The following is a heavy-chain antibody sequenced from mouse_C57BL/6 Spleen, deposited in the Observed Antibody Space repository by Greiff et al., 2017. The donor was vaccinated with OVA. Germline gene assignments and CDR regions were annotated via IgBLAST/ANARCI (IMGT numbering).Heavy chain of an antibody. CDR2: INPNNGGT. V-gene: IGHV1-18*01. J-gene: IGHJ4*01. Sequence: VQLKQSGPELVKPGASVKIPCKASGYTFTDYNMDWVKQSHGKSLEWIGDINPNNGGTIYNQKFKGKATLTVDKSSSTAYMELRSLTSEDTAVYDCARDSTGLYAMDYWGQGTSVTVSS. CDR1: GYTFTDYN. D-gene: IGHD3-2*02. CDR3: ARDSTGLYAMDY.